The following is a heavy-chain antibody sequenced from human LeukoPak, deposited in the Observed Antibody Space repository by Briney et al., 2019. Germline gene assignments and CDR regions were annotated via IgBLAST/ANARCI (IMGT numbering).Heavy chain of an antibody. Sequence: QSGGSLRLSCAASGFTFSSYAMSWVRQAPGKGLEWVSAISDSGGSTYYADSVKGRFTISRDNSKNTLYVQMNSLRAEDTAVYYCAKAFGFGGNSAFAYWGQGTLVTVSS. J-gene: IGHJ4*02. V-gene: IGHV3-23*01. D-gene: IGHD4-23*01. CDR2: ISDSGGST. CDR3: AKAFGFGGNSAFAY. CDR1: GFTFSSYA.